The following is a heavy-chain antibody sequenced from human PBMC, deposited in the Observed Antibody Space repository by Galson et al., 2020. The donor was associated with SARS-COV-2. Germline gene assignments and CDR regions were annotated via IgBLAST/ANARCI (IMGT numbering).Heavy chain of an antibody. CDR1: GFTVSSNY. Sequence: GGSLRLSCAASGFTVSSNYMSWVRQAPGKGLEWVSVIYSGGSTYYADSAKGRLTITRDNSKNTLYLQMNSLRAEDTAVYYCARARITMVRGVIIKDDYWVQGILVTVSS. CDR2: IYSGGST. J-gene: IGHJ4*02. CDR3: ARARITMVRGVIIKDDY. D-gene: IGHD3-10*01. V-gene: IGHV3-53*01.